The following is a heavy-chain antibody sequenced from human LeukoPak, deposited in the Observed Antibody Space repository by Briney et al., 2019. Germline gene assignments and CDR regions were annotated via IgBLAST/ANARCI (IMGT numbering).Heavy chain of an antibody. V-gene: IGHV4-59*08. D-gene: IGHD6-13*01. Sequence: SETLSLTCTVSGGSISSYYWSWIRQPPGKGLEWIGYIYYSGSTNYNPSLKSRVTISVDTSKNQFSLKLSSVTAADTAVYYCARPTAAGAPDAFDIWGQGTMVTVSS. J-gene: IGHJ3*02. CDR1: GGSISSYY. CDR2: IYYSGST. CDR3: ARPTAAGAPDAFDI.